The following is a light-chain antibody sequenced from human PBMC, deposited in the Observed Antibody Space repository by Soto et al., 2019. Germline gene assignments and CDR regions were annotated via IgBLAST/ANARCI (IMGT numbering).Light chain of an antibody. V-gene: IGKV2-28*01. CDR1: QSLLNSNGYNY. J-gene: IGKJ1*01. Sequence: DIVMTQSPLSLPVTPGEPASISCRSSQSLLNSNGYNYLDWYLQKPGQSPQLLIYLGSNRASGVSDRFSGSGSGTDFTLKISRVEAEDVGVYHCMQALTVPPTFGQGTKVDIK. CDR3: MQALTVPPT. CDR2: LGS.